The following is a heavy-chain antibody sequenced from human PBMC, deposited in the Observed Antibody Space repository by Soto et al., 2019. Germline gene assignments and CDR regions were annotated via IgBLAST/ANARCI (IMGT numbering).Heavy chain of an antibody. CDR3: ARLGSARTFDY. V-gene: IGHV4-59*08. CDR2: IYYSGST. Sequence: PSETLSLTCTVSGGSISSYYWSWIRQPPGKGLEWIGYIYYSGSTNYNPSLKSRVTISVDTSKNQFSLKLSSVTAADTAVYYCARLGSARTFDYWGQGTLVTVSS. CDR1: GGSISSYY. D-gene: IGHD3-10*01. J-gene: IGHJ4*02.